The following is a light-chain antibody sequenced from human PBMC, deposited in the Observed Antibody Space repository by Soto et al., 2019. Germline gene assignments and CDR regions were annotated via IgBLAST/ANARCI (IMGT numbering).Light chain of an antibody. CDR3: QQCSTFPRT. J-gene: IGKJ1*01. V-gene: IGKV3-20*01. CDR2: GAS. CDR1: QSVSSDY. Sequence: EIVLTQSPGTLSLSPGERATLSCRASQSVSSDYLAWYQQIPGQAPRLLMYGASSRATGIPDRFSGSGSGTDFTLTISRLEPEDFAVYYCQQCSTFPRTFGQGTKVDIK.